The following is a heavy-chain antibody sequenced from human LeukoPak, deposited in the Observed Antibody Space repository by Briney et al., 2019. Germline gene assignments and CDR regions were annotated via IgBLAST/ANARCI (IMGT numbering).Heavy chain of an antibody. V-gene: IGHV3-23*01. D-gene: IGHD4-17*01. J-gene: IGHJ5*02. CDR1: GSAFGSEA. CDR2: ISPGGGTT. Sequence: GGSLRLSCAVSGSAFGSEAMSWVRQSPARGLEWVASISPGGGTTYYADYVKGRFTISRDDAKNSLFLQMNSLRAEDTAVYYCARDSTEDRPGSWGQGTLVTVSS. CDR3: ARDSTEDRPGS.